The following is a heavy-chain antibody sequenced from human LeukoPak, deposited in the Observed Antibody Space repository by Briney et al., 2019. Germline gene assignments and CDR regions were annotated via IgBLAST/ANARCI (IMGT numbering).Heavy chain of an antibody. V-gene: IGHV1-46*01. Sequence: GASVKVSCKASGGTFSSYYMHWVRQAPGQGLEWMGIINPSGGSTSYAQKFQGRVTMTMDTSKSTVYMELSSLRSEDTAVYYCARAFPGGLYGMDVWGQGTTVTVSS. D-gene: IGHD2-15*01. CDR3: ARAFPGGLYGMDV. CDR2: INPSGGST. CDR1: GGTFSSYY. J-gene: IGHJ6*02.